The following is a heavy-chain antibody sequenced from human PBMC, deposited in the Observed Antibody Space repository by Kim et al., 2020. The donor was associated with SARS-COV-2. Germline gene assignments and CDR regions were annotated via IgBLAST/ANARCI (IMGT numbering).Heavy chain of an antibody. J-gene: IGHJ5*02. V-gene: IGHV1-18*01. Sequence: ASVKVSCKASGYTFTSYGISWVRQAPGQGLEWMGWISAYNGNTNYAQKLQGRVTMTTDTSTSTAYMELRSLGSDDTAVYYCARDSGIAAAGKENWFDPWGQGTLVTVSS. CDR3: ARDSGIAAAGKENWFDP. CDR2: ISAYNGNT. CDR1: GYTFTSYG. D-gene: IGHD6-13*01.